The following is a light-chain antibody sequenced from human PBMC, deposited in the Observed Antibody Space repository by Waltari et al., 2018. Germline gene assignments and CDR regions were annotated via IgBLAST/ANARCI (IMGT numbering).Light chain of an antibody. CDR1: QSVLHSSNNKNY. CDR2: WAS. Sequence: DIVMTQSPDSLAVSLGERATINCKSSQSVLHSSNNKNYLAWYQQKPGQPPKLLIYWASTRESGGPDRFSGSGSGTDFTLTISSLQAEDVAVYYCQQCYSLPLTFGGGTKVDIK. J-gene: IGKJ4*01. CDR3: QQCYSLPLT. V-gene: IGKV4-1*01.